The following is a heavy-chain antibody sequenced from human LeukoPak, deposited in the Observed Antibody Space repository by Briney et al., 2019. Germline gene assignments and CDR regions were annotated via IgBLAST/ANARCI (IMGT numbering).Heavy chain of an antibody. Sequence: SETLSLTCAVYGGSFSGYYWSWIRQPPGKGLEWIGEINHSGSTNYNPSLKSRVTISVDTSKNQFSLKLSSVTAADTAVYYCARRSLTYYYGSGRYNWFDPWGQGTLVTVSS. CDR1: GGSFSGYY. D-gene: IGHD3-10*01. J-gene: IGHJ5*02. CDR3: ARRSLTYYYGSGRYNWFDP. CDR2: INHSGST. V-gene: IGHV4-34*01.